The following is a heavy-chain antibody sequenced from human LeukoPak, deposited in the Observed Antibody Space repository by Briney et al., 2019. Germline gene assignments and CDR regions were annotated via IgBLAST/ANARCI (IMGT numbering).Heavy chain of an antibody. Sequence: PGGSLRLSCAASGFTFSTYAMTWVRQAPGKGLEWVSGIRGSGGSTYYADSVKGRFTISRDISKNTLYLQMNSLRAEDTALYYCAKKTYYGDYDYYYGMDVWGQGTTVTVSS. CDR2: IRGSGGST. CDR1: GFTFSTYA. CDR3: AKKTYYGDYDYYYGMDV. D-gene: IGHD4-17*01. V-gene: IGHV3-23*01. J-gene: IGHJ6*02.